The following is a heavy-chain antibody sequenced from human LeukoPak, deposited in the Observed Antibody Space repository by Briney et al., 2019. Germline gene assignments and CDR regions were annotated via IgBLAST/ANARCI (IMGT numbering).Heavy chain of an antibody. J-gene: IGHJ6*02. V-gene: IGHV3-30-3*01. CDR3: ARDGRYCSSTTCYIDYYYGMDV. CDR1: GFTFSSYA. Sequence: GGSLRLSCAASGFTFSSYAMHWVRQAPGKGLEWVAVISYDGSNKYYADSAKGRLTISRDNSKNTLYLQMNSLRAEDTAVYYCARDGRYCSSTTCYIDYYYGMDVWGQGTTVTVSS. CDR2: ISYDGSNK. D-gene: IGHD2-2*02.